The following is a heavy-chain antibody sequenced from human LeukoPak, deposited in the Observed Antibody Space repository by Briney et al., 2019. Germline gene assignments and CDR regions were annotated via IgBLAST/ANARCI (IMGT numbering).Heavy chain of an antibody. J-gene: IGHJ4*02. Sequence: YWXTWVRQAPGKGLEWVSSISSSSSYIYYADSVKGRFTISRDNAKNSLYLQMNSLRAEDTAVYYCARAGGGSYSFDYWGQGTLVTVSS. CDR3: ARAGGGSYSFDY. CDR1: YW. D-gene: IGHD1-26*01. CDR2: ISSSSSYI. V-gene: IGHV3-21*01.